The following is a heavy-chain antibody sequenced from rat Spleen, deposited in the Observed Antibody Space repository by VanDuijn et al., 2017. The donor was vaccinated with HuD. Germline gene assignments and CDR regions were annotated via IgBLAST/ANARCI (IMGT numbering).Heavy chain of an antibody. V-gene: IGHV5S13*01. CDR1: GFIFNNYD. J-gene: IGHJ3*01. CDR3: ARQDTSGYSNWFGY. D-gene: IGHD4-3*01. Sequence: EVQLVESGGGLVQPGGSLQVSCAASGFIFNNYDMAWVRQTPTKGLEWVASISPSGGGTYYRDSVKGRFTVSRDNTRNTQFLQMDSLRSEDTATYYCARQDTSGYSNWFGYWGQGTLVTVSS. CDR2: ISPSGGGT.